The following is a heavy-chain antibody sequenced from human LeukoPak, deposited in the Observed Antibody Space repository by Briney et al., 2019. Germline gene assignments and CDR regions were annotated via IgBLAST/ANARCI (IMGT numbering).Heavy chain of an antibody. CDR1: GGTFSSYA. Sequence: ASVKVSCKASGGTFSSYAISWVRQAPGQGLEWMGGIIPIFGTANYAQKFQGRVTITADKSTSTAYMELSSLRSEDTAVYYCARGFKKWLLLLSIFRKDKKDSDAFDIWGQGTMVTVSS. V-gene: IGHV1-69*06. J-gene: IGHJ3*02. D-gene: IGHD3-22*01. CDR2: IIPIFGTA. CDR3: ARGFKKWLLLLSIFRKDKKDSDAFDI.